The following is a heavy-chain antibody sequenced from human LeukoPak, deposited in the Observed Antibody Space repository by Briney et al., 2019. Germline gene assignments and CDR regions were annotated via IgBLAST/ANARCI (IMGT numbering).Heavy chain of an antibody. D-gene: IGHD3-22*01. Sequence: SETLSLTCTVSGGSISSYYWSWIRQPAGKGLEWIGRIYTSESTNYNPSLKSRVTISVDKSKNQFSLKLSSVTAADTAVYYCARGATSHYYDSSGYYSGRLFDYWGQGTLVTVSS. CDR1: GGSISSYY. J-gene: IGHJ4*02. V-gene: IGHV4-4*07. CDR3: ARGATSHYYDSSGYYSGRLFDY. CDR2: IYTSEST.